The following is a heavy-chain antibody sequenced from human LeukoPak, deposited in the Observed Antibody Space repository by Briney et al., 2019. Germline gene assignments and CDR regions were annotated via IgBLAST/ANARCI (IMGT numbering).Heavy chain of an antibody. V-gene: IGHV4-31*03. D-gene: IGHD3-3*01. CDR1: GGSISSGGYY. Sequence: SQTLSLTCTVSGGSISSGGYYWSWIRQHPGKGLEWIGYIYYSGSTYYNPSLKSRVTISEDTSKNQFSLKLSSVTAADTAVYYCARQVGSLRFLEWLPTNGHYYMHVWGKGTTVTVSS. CDR2: IYYSGST. CDR3: ARQVGSLRFLEWLPTNGHYYMHV. J-gene: IGHJ6*03.